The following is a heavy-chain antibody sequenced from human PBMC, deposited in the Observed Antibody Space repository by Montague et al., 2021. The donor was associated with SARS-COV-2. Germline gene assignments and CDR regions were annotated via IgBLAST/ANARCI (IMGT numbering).Heavy chain of an antibody. V-gene: IGHV2-5*02. CDR1: GFSLSTSGVG. CDR3: ARKRVVIGYNWFDP. J-gene: IGHJ5*02. D-gene: IGHD3-3*01. Sequence: PALAKPTQTLTLTCTFSGFSLSTSGVGVGWIRQPPGKALEWLALIYWDDDKRYSPSLKSRLTITKDTSKNQVVLTMTNMDPVDTATYYCARKRVVIGYNWFDPWGQGTLVTVSS. CDR2: IYWDDDK.